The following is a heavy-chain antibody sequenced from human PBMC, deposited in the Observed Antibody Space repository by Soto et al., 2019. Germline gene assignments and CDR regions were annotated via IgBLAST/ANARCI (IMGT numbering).Heavy chain of an antibody. CDR1: GFTFSSYS. Sequence: GGSLRLSCAASGFTFSSYSMNWVRQAPGKGLEWVSYISSSSSTIYYADSVKGRFTISRDNAKNSLYPQMNSLRDEDTAVYYCARDHMEPERWDDYWGQGTLVTVSS. D-gene: IGHD1-1*01. V-gene: IGHV3-48*02. J-gene: IGHJ4*02. CDR2: ISSSSSTI. CDR3: ARDHMEPERWDDY.